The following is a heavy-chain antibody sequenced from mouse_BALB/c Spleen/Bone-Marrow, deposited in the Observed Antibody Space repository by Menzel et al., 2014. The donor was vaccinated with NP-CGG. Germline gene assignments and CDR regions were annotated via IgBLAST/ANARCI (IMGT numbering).Heavy chain of an antibody. V-gene: IGHV1S81*02. CDR3: ARNYRYYFDY. Sequence: GAELVKPGASVKLSCKASGYTFTSYWMHWVKQRPGQGLEWIGEINPSNGRTNYNEKFKSKATLTVDKSSSTAYMQLSSLTSEDSAVYHCARNYRYYFDYWGQGTTLTVSS. CDR1: GYTFTSYW. D-gene: IGHD2-14*01. J-gene: IGHJ2*01. CDR2: INPSNGRT.